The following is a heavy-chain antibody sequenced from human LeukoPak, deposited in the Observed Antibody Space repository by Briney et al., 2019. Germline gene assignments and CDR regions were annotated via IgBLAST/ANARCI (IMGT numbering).Heavy chain of an antibody. CDR1: GFGFGSCA. CDR3: ARTLTAADAFDI. V-gene: IGHV3-30-3*01. D-gene: IGHD6-13*01. Sequence: GCCLGLSVAACGFGFGSCARQWARQATGKGLEWVAVISYDGSNKYYADSVKGRFTISRDNSKNTLYLQMNSLRAEDTAVYYCARTLTAADAFDIWGQGTMVTVSS. CDR2: ISYDGSNK. J-gene: IGHJ3*02.